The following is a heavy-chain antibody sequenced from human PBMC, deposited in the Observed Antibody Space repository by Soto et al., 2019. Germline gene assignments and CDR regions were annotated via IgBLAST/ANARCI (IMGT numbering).Heavy chain of an antibody. J-gene: IGHJ5*02. V-gene: IGHV3-33*01. CDR1: GLNFGSHG. D-gene: IGHD3-9*01. CDR3: ARLRNYDILTGLRSNWFDP. CDR2: IWYDGSNK. Sequence: PGVFLRVRWAASGLNFGSHGRRWVRQTTGKGLEWVAVIWYDGSNKYYADSVKGRFTISRDNSKNTLYLQMNSLRAEDTAVYYCARLRNYDILTGLRSNWFDPWGQGTLVTVSS.